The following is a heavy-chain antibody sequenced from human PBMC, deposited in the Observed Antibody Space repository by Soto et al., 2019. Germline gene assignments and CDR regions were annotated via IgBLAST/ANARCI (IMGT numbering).Heavy chain of an antibody. Sequence: QVQLVQSGAEVKKPGSSVKVSCKASGGTFSSYTISWVRQAPGQGLEWMGRIIPILGIANYAQKFQGRVTITADKSTSTAYMELSSLRSEDTAVYYCARDSSSNWYVWWFDPWGQGTLVTVSS. CDR3: ARDSSSNWYVWWFDP. J-gene: IGHJ5*02. CDR2: IIPILGIA. CDR1: GGTFSSYT. D-gene: IGHD6-13*01. V-gene: IGHV1-69*08.